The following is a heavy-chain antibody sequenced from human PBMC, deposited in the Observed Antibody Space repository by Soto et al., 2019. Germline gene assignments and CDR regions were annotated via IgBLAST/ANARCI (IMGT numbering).Heavy chain of an antibody. CDR2: IYTSGST. J-gene: IGHJ1*01. CDR3: AGCSGGSCPAGYFQH. Sequence: SETLSLTCTVSGGSISSYYWSWIRQPAGKGLEWIGRIYTSGSTNYNPSLKSRVTMSVDTSKNQFSLKLSYVTAADTAVYYCAGCSGGSCPAGYFQHWGQGTLVTVSS. CDR1: GGSISSYY. D-gene: IGHD2-15*01. V-gene: IGHV4-4*07.